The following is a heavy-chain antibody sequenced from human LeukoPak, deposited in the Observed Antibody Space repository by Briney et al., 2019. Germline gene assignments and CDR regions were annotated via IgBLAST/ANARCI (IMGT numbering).Heavy chain of an antibody. CDR2: IYYSGST. J-gene: IGHJ4*02. CDR1: GGSISSSSYY. V-gene: IGHV4-39*07. CDR3: ARDRSGDRLIDSSGSDY. D-gene: IGHD6-19*01. Sequence: PSETLSLTCTVSGGSISSSSYYWGWIRQPPGKGLEWIGSIYYSGSTYYNPSLKSRVTISVDTSKNQFSLKLSSVTAADTAVYYCARDRSGDRLIDSSGSDYWGQGTLVTVSS.